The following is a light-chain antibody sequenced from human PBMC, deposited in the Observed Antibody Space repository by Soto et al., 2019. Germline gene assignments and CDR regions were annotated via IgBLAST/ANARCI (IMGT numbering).Light chain of an antibody. V-gene: IGKV3-15*01. Sequence: EIVMTQSPATLSVSPGERATLSCRASQGFSSNLAWYQQKPGQPPRLLIYGVSTRATGIPARFSGSGSGTDFPLTISTLQSEDFAVYYCQPYNNWPQTFGQGTKVEIK. CDR3: QPYNNWPQT. CDR1: QGFSSN. J-gene: IGKJ1*01. CDR2: GVS.